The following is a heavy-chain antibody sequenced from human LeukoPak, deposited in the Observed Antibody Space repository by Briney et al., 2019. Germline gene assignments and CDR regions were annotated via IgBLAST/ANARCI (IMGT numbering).Heavy chain of an antibody. CDR3: ARVGIDSGSFADFDY. CDR1: GYSNSSDYY. J-gene: IGHJ4*02. Sequence: SETLSLTCTVSGYSNSSDYYWGWIRQSPGKGLEWIASIYHSGSTYYNPSLKSRVTISIDTSKNQFSLKLSSVTAADTAVYYCARVGIDSGSFADFDYWGQGTLVTVSS. D-gene: IGHD1-26*01. V-gene: IGHV4-38-2*02. CDR2: IYHSGST.